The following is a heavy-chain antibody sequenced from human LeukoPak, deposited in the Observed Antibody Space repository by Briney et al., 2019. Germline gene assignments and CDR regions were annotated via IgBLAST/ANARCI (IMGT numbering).Heavy chain of an antibody. D-gene: IGHD4-23*01. Sequence: GGSLRLSCAAAGFTFSTYWMSWVRQAPGKGLEWVANIKPDGSETYYVDSVKGRFTISRDNSKNSLYLQTNSLRGEDMAVYYCARAPDYGGNSEGYFDYWGQGTLITVSS. V-gene: IGHV3-7*02. CDR3: ARAPDYGGNSEGYFDY. CDR2: IKPDGSET. J-gene: IGHJ4*02. CDR1: GFTFSTYW.